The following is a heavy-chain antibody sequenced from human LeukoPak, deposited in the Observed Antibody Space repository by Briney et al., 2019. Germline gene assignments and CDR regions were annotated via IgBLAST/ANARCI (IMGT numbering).Heavy chain of an antibody. D-gene: IGHD2-2*01. CDR3: ARYCSSTRCYDLAFDI. J-gene: IGHJ3*02. CDR2: IYYTGST. Sequence: SETLSLTCTVSGGSINSGDYYWSWIRQPPGKGLEWIGYIYYTGSTCYNPSLKSRVTISVDTSKNQFSLKLSSVTAADTAVYYCARYCSSTRCYDLAFDIWGQGTMVTVSS. CDR1: GGSINSGDYY. V-gene: IGHV4-30-4*01.